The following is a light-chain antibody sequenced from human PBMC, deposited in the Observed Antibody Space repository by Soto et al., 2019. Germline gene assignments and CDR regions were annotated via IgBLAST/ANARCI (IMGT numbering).Light chain of an antibody. Sequence: QSVLTQPPSASGTHGQRVTISCSGSSSNIGSNYVYWYQQLPGTAPKLLIYRNNQRPSGVPDRFSGSKSGTSASLAISGLRSEDEADYYGAAWDDSLSGPVFGGGTKLTVL. J-gene: IGLJ3*02. CDR1: SSNIGSNY. CDR2: RNN. CDR3: AAWDDSLSGPV. V-gene: IGLV1-47*01.